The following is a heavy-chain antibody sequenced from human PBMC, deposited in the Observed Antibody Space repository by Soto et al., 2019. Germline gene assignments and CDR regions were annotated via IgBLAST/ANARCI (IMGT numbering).Heavy chain of an antibody. Sequence: GGSLRLSCAASGFTFSTYDMHWVRQVPGKGLEWVSAIGSAHDPYYLGSVKGRFSISRENAKNSLYLQMNSLTTGDTAVYYCAREPQQSGVRYSSSYYYYGVDVWGQGTTVTVSS. V-gene: IGHV3-13*05. CDR3: AREPQQSGVRYSSSYYYYGVDV. CDR2: IGSAHDP. J-gene: IGHJ6*02. D-gene: IGHD6-6*01. CDR1: GFTFSTYD.